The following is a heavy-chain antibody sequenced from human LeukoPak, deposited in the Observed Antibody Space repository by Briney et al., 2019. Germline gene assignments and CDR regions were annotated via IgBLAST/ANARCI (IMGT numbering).Heavy chain of an antibody. CDR1: GFTFSSYA. CDR3: AKEPPGIAAAGWVFDY. V-gene: IGHV3-23*01. J-gene: IGHJ4*02. CDR2: ISGSGGSA. D-gene: IGHD6-13*01. Sequence: PGGSLRLSCAASGFTFSSYAMSWVRQAPGKGLEWVSAISGSGGSAYYADSVKGRFTISRDNSKNTLYLQMNSLRAEDTAVYYCAKEPPGIAAAGWVFDYWGQGTLVTVSS.